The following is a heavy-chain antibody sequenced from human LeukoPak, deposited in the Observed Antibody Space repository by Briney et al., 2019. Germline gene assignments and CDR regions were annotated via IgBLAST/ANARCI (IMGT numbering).Heavy chain of an antibody. CDR2: IYAADSDT. J-gene: IGHJ5*02. CDR3: ARHLRGLDL. V-gene: IGHV5-51*01. Sequence: GESLKISCKGSGYRFTSYWITWVRQMPGKGLEWMAIIYAADSDTRYSPSFQGQVTLSVDKSISTVYLQWSSLKASDTAVYYCARHLRGLDLWGQGTLVTVSS. CDR1: GYRFTSYW. D-gene: IGHD3-10*01.